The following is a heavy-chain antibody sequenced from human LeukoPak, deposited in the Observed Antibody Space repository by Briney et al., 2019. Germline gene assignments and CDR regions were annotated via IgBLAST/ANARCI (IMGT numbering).Heavy chain of an antibody. CDR1: GYTFTSYD. D-gene: IGHD1-1*01. V-gene: IGHV1-18*01. Sequence: ASVKVSCKASGYTFTSYDINWVRQATGQGLEWMGWISTYKSHTNYAQKFQGRVTMITDTSTNTAYMELRSLRSDDTAVYYCAREDNDDYYYYGMDVWGQGTAVTVSS. CDR2: ISTYKSHT. CDR3: AREDNDDYYYYGMDV. J-gene: IGHJ6*02.